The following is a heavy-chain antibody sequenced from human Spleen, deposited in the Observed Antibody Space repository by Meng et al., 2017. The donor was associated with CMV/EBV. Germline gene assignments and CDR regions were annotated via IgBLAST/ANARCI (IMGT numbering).Heavy chain of an antibody. Sequence: GGSLRLSCAVSGFTFSNYAMSWVRQAPGKGLEWVAFIWNDGDDKYYADPVKGRFAISRDNSKNTLYLQINSLRPEDTALYYCAKVHLSSSWHRNYFDYWGQGTLVTVSS. D-gene: IGHD6-13*01. V-gene: IGHV3-30*02. CDR3: AKVHLSSSWHRNYFDY. J-gene: IGHJ4*02. CDR2: IWNDGDDK. CDR1: GFTFSNYA.